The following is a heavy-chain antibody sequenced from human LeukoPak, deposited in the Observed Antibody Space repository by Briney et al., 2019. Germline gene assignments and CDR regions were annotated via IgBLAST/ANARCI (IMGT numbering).Heavy chain of an antibody. V-gene: IGHV1-2*06. Sequence: GASVKVSCKASGYTFIDSYMHWVRQAPGQGLEWMGRINPNSGGTNYAQKFRGRVTPTRDTSTSTAHMELGGLTSDDTAVYYCARGAGYTGNYAGILDYWGQGTLVTVSS. J-gene: IGHJ4*02. CDR3: ARGAGYTGNYAGILDY. CDR2: INPNSGGT. D-gene: IGHD1-26*01. CDR1: GYTFIDSY.